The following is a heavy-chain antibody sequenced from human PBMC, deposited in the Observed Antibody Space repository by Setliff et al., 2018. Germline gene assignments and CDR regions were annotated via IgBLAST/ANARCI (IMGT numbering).Heavy chain of an antibody. V-gene: IGHV3-23*01. J-gene: IGHJ6*04. CDR1: GVAFSKYA. Sequence: SCKTSGVAFSKYAVTWVRQAPGKGLEWVSTVSVSGDNTYYTDSVKGRFTISRDNAKNTLYLQMNSLRGEDTAVYFCASIDWGENFYNTDVWGKGTTVTVSS. CDR2: VSVSGDNT. D-gene: IGHD7-27*01. CDR3: ASIDWGENFYNTDV.